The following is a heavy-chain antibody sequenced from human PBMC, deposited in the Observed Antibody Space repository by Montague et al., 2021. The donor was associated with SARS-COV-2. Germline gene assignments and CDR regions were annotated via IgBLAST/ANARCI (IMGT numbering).Heavy chain of an antibody. J-gene: IGHJ5*02. CDR2: IYYSGST. V-gene: IGHV4-4*07. CDR1: GGSISSYY. Sequence: SETLSLTCTVSGGSISSYYWSWIRQPAGKGLEWIGRIYYSGSTNYNPSLKSRVTMSVDTSRNQFSLKLTSVTAADTAVYYCARGRRSVGIGELRAGKDWFDPWGQGTLVTVSS. CDR3: ARGRRSVGIGELRAGKDWFDP. D-gene: IGHD3-10*01.